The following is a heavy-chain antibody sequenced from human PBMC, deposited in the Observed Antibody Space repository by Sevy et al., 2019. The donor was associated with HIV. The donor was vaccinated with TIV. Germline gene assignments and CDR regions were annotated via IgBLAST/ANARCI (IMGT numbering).Heavy chain of an antibody. Sequence: GGSLRLSCVASGFTFSSHAMNWVRQVPGKGLEWVSSIGTNGDGRYYADSVKGRFTISRDNSKSTLYLQMNSLKAEDTALYYCSKPIYFYDNSGYSGDDWGQGIRVTVSS. J-gene: IGHJ4*02. V-gene: IGHV3-23*01. D-gene: IGHD3-22*01. CDR1: GFTFSSHA. CDR3: SKPIYFYDNSGYSGDD. CDR2: IGTNGDGR.